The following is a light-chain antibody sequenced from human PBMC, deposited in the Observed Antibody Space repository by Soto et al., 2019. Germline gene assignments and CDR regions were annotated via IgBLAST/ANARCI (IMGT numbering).Light chain of an antibody. CDR2: GAS. Sequence: EIVMTQSPATLSVSPGERATLSCRASQSVSSDLAWYHQKPGQAPRLLIYGASTRATGIPARFSGSGPGTEFTLTINSLQSEDFAVYYCQQYNNWPRTFGQGTKVDIK. V-gene: IGKV3-15*01. CDR1: QSVSSD. CDR3: QQYNNWPRT. J-gene: IGKJ1*01.